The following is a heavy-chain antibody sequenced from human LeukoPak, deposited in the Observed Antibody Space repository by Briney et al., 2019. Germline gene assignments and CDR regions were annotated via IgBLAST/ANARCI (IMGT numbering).Heavy chain of an antibody. J-gene: IGHJ4*02. CDR2: IYSDGNTT. D-gene: IGHD2-2*01. CDR1: GFTFSSYW. Sequence: PGGSLRLSCAASGFTFSSYWMHWVRQAPGKGLVXXSRIYSDGNTTNYADSVKGRFTISRDNAKNTLYLQMNSLRAEDTAVYYCARDQGSTSRGIDYWGQGTLVTVSS. V-gene: IGHV3-74*01. CDR3: ARDQGSTSRGIDY.